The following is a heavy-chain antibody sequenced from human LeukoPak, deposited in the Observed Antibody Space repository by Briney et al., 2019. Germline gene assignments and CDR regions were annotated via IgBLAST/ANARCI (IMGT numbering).Heavy chain of an antibody. CDR3: ARDVKGPAYYYYYGMDV. J-gene: IGHJ6*02. Sequence: SETLSLTCAVYGGSFSGYYWSWIRQPPGKGLEWIGEINHSGSTNYNPSLKSRVTISVDTSKNQFSLKLSSVTAADTAVYYCARDVKGPAYYYYYGMDVWGQGTAVTVSS. V-gene: IGHV4-34*01. CDR1: GGSFSGYY. CDR2: INHSGST.